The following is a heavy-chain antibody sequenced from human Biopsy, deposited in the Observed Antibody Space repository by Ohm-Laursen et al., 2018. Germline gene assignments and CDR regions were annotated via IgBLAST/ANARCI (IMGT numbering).Heavy chain of an antibody. CDR1: GGSISNYY. Sequence: TLSLTCTVSGGSISNYYWSWIRQPPGQGLEYIGYIYDRGSTANYNPSLESRVTMSVDMPKNQFSLKLSSVTAADTAIYYCARGMRSSGWPYFDSWGQGTLVTVSS. V-gene: IGHV4-59*01. CDR2: IYDRGST. J-gene: IGHJ4*02. D-gene: IGHD6-19*01. CDR3: ARGMRSSGWPYFDS.